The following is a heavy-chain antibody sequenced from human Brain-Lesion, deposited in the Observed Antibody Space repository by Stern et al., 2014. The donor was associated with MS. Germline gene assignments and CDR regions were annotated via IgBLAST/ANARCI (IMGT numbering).Heavy chain of an antibody. J-gene: IGHJ4*02. D-gene: IGHD3-10*01. Sequence: QVQLVQSGGGVVQPGRSLRLTCTVSGFTFSSSGMHWVRQAPGKGLAGGSVISYDGSDTYYAESVKGRFTISRDNSKNTLYLEMRSLRPEDTAVYYCVKRGITEVRGVRLGDYWGPGTLVIVSS. V-gene: IGHV3-30*18. CDR3: VKRGITEVRGVRLGDY. CDR1: GFTFSSSG. CDR2: ISYDGSDT.